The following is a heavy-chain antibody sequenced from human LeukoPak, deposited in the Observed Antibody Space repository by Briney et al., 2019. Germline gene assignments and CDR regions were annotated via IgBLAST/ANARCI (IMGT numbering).Heavy chain of an antibody. J-gene: IGHJ3*02. CDR2: IIPMLDIA. CDR1: GGTFRSYT. D-gene: IGHD2-2*02. V-gene: IGHV1-69*02. CDR3: ASPRDCSTTSCYNDDAFDI. Sequence: SXXVSCKASGGTFRSYTIVWVRQAPGQGLEWMGRIIPMLDIANYAQKFRGRVTIIADKSTSTAYMELSSLRSEDTAVYYCASPRDCSTTSCYNDDAFDIWGQGTMVTVSS.